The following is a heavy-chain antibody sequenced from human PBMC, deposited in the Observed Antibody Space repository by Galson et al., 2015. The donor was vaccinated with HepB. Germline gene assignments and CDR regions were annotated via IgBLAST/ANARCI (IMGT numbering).Heavy chain of an antibody. CDR1: GFTFSGYS. CDR2: ISYDGNNK. Sequence: SLRLSCAASGFTFSGYSMHWVRQAPGKGLEWVAVISYDGNNKFYADSVKGRFTISRDNSKNTLYLQMNSLRAEDAALYYCARDVTMLVVATPGFDYWGQGTLVTISS. V-gene: IGHV3-30*01. CDR3: ARDVTMLVVATPGFDY. J-gene: IGHJ4*02. D-gene: IGHD3-22*01.